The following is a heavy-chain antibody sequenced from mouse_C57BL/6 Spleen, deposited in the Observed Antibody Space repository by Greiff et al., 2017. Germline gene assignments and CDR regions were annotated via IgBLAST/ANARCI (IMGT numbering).Heavy chain of an antibody. CDR3: AREREVFDY. CDR1: GYSITSGYY. Sequence: VQLKESGPGLVKPSQSLSLTCSVTGYSITSGYYWNWIRQFPGNKLEWMGYISYDGSNNYNPSLKNRISITRDTSKNQFFLKLNSVTTEDTATYYCAREREVFDYWGQGTTLTVSS. CDR2: ISYDGSN. V-gene: IGHV3-6*01. J-gene: IGHJ2*01.